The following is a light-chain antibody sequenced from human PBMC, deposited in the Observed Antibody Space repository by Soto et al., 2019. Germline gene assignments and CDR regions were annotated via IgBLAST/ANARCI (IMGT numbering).Light chain of an antibody. CDR3: QVWDRSSDHWV. J-gene: IGLJ3*02. V-gene: IGLV3-21*02. CDR1: NIGSKR. Sequence: SYELTQPPSVSVAPGQTATITCGGSNIGSKRVHWYQQKPGQAPVLVVFDDSDRPSGIPGRFSGSNFGETATLTISGVEAGDEADYYCQVWDRSSDHWVFGGGTKLTVL. CDR2: DDS.